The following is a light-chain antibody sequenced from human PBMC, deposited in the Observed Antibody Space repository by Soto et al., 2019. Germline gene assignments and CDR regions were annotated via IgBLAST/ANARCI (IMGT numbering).Light chain of an antibody. CDR3: QQRRNWVS. J-gene: IGKJ5*01. CDR2: DTS. CDR1: QSVDTY. V-gene: IGKV3-11*01. Sequence: LTQSPAILSLSPGERATLSCTASQSVDTYIAWYQQRPGQPPRLLIHDTSHRASGVPARFRGSGSGTDFXLTITILEPEDFAVYFCQQRRNWVSFG.